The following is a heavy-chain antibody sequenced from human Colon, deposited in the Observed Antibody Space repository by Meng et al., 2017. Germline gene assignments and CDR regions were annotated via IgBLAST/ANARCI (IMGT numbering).Heavy chain of an antibody. CDR2: ISGSGGRT. CDR3: AKNGEFNSDYYGHY. J-gene: IGHJ4*02. CDR1: GFTFASYA. V-gene: IGHV3-23*04. D-gene: IGHD5-12*01. Sequence: EVQLVESGGGLAHRGGSLRLSCAVSGFTFASYAMSWVRQAPGKGLEWVAAISGSGGRTFYANSVKGRFTISRDPSKNTVSLQMNSLRVEDTALYYCAKNGEFNSDYYGHYWGQGTLVTVSS.